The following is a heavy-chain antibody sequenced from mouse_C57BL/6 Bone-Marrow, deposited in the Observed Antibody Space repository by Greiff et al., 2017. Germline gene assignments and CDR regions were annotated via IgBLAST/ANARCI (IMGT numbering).Heavy chain of an antibody. Sequence: QVQLQQSGAELARPGASVKLSCKASGYTFTSYGISWVKQRPGQGLEWIGEIYPRSGNTYYNEKFKGKATLTSDKSSSTAYMELRSLKSEDSAVFFCAREVGAWFAYWGQGTLVTVSA. CDR1: GYTFTSYG. CDR2: IYPRSGNT. CDR3: AREVGAWFAY. V-gene: IGHV1-81*01. D-gene: IGHD1-1*02. J-gene: IGHJ3*01.